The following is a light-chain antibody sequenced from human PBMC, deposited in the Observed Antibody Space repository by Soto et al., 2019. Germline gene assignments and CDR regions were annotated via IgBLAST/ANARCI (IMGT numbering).Light chain of an antibody. J-gene: IGLJ1*01. CDR3: QSYDNSLSGYV. CDR1: SSNIGAGYD. Sequence: QSVLTQPPSVSGAPGQRVTISCTGNSSNIGAGYDVHWYQQLPGTAPKLLIYGNINRPSGVPDRFSGSKSGTSASLAIAGLQAEDEADYYCQSYDNSLSGYVFGTGTKVTVL. V-gene: IGLV1-40*01. CDR2: GNI.